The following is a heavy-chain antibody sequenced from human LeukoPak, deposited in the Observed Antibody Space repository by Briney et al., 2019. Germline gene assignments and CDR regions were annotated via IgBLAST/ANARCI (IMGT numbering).Heavy chain of an antibody. CDR2: INWNGGST. J-gene: IGHJ4*02. V-gene: IGHV3-20*04. D-gene: IGHD3-10*01. CDR1: GFTFDDYG. CDR3: ATYYYGSGGY. Sequence: PGGSLRLSCAASGFTFDDYGMSWVRQAPGKGLEWVSGINWNGGSTGYADSVKGRFTISRDNSKNTLYLQMNSLRAEDTAVYYCATYYYGSGGYWGQGTLVTVSS.